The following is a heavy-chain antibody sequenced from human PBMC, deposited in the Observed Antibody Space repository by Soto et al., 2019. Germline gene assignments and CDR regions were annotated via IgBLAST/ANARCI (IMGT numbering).Heavy chain of an antibody. CDR2: IVPFIDTT. CDR3: ARGSFSSSWRFDY. Sequence: QVQLVQSGAEVKKPGSSVKVSCKTSGGTFSSYAISWVRQAPGQGLEWMGGIVPFIDTTNYAQSFQGRVTINADKSTSTVHMELSGLRSEETGVYYCARGSFSSSWRFDYWGQGTLVTVSS. J-gene: IGHJ4*02. V-gene: IGHV1-69*06. CDR1: GGTFSSYA. D-gene: IGHD6-13*01.